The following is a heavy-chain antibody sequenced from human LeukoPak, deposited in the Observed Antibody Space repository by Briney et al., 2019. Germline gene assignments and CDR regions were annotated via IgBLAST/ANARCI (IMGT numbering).Heavy chain of an antibody. V-gene: IGHV3-23*01. CDR1: GFTFSSYA. CDR3: AKDQRKELLWFGELFLPYFDY. D-gene: IGHD3-10*01. Sequence: PGGSLRLSCAASGFTFSSYAMSWVRQAPGKGLEWVSAISGSGGSTYYADSVKGRFTISRDNSKNTLYLQMNSLRAEDTAVYYCAKDQRKELLWFGELFLPYFDYWGQGTPVTVSS. J-gene: IGHJ4*02. CDR2: ISGSGGST.